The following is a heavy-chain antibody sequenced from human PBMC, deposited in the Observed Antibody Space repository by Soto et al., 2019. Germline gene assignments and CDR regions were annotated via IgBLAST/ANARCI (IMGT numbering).Heavy chain of an antibody. Sequence: ASVKVSCKASGYTFTGYYMHWVRQAPGQGLEWMGWINPNSGGTNYAQKFQGRVTMTRDTSISTAYMELSRLGSDDTAVYYCARDPHQYSSGWYRVRYYYYGMDVWGQGTTVTVSS. CDR1: GYTFTGYY. CDR3: ARDPHQYSSGWYRVRYYYYGMDV. V-gene: IGHV1-2*02. J-gene: IGHJ6*02. CDR2: INPNSGGT. D-gene: IGHD6-19*01.